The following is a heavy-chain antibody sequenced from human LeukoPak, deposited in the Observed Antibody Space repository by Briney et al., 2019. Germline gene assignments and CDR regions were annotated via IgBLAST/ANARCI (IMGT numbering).Heavy chain of an antibody. CDR1: GFTFSDYY. Sequence: GGSLRLSCAASGFTFSDYYMSWIRQAPGKGLEWVSYISSSGSTIYYADSVKGRFTISRDNAKNSLHLQMNSLRAEDTAVYYCARHVGASGALDAFDIWGQGTMVTVSS. D-gene: IGHD1-26*01. CDR2: ISSSGSTI. CDR3: ARHVGASGALDAFDI. J-gene: IGHJ3*02. V-gene: IGHV3-11*04.